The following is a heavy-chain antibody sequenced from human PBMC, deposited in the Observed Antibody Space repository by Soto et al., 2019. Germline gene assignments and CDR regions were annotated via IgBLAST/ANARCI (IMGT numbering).Heavy chain of an antibody. Sequence: QVQLVESGGGVVQPGRSLRLSCAASGFTFSSYAMHWVRQAPGKGLEWVAVISYDGSNKYYADSVKGRFTISRDNSKNTLYLQMNSLRAEDTAVYYCARDLTYCYDSSGSEVDYWGQGTLVTVSS. CDR2: ISYDGSNK. CDR1: GFTFSSYA. D-gene: IGHD3-22*01. CDR3: ARDLTYCYDSSGSEVDY. V-gene: IGHV3-30-3*01. J-gene: IGHJ4*02.